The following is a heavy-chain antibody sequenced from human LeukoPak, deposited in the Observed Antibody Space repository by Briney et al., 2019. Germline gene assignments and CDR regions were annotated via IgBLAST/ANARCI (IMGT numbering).Heavy chain of an antibody. D-gene: IGHD2-15*01. V-gene: IGHV3-15*01. CDR2: NKRKTDGGTT. J-gene: IGHJ4*02. CDR3: TNTVVVVASTGFDY. CDR1: GFTFSNAW. Sequence: GGSLRLSCAASGFTFSNAWMSWVRQAPGKGLEWVGRNKRKTDGGTTDYAAPVKGRFTISRDDSKNTLFLQMNSLKTEDTAVYYCTNTVVVVASTGFDYWGQGTLVTVSS.